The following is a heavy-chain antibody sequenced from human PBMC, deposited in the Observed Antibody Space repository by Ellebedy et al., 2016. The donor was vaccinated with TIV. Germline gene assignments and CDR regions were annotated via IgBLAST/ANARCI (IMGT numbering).Heavy chain of an antibody. V-gene: IGHV1-2*02. D-gene: IGHD3-22*01. J-gene: IGHJ4*02. CDR3: VRDLTNYGSSSY. Sequence: AASVKVSCKASGYTFTGYYIHWVRQAPGQGLAWVGWINPNSGDTNYAQKLQGRVTVNGDTSISTAYMELSRLVSDDTAVYYCVRDLTNYGSSSYWGQGTPVTVSS. CDR1: GYTFTGYY. CDR2: INPNSGDT.